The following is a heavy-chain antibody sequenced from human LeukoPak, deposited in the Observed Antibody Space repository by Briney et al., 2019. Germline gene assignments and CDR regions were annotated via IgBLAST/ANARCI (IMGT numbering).Heavy chain of an antibody. Sequence: GSLRLPCAASGFTFHRYGMQWVRPAPGKGPEWVAFLRYDGSNKYYADSVKGRFTISRDNSKNTLYLQMNSLRAEDTAVYYCAKVTPNGPYSSSWGFDYWGQGTLVTVSS. D-gene: IGHD6-13*01. V-gene: IGHV3-30*02. CDR2: LRYDGSNK. CDR1: GFTFHRYG. J-gene: IGHJ4*02. CDR3: AKVTPNGPYSSSWGFDY.